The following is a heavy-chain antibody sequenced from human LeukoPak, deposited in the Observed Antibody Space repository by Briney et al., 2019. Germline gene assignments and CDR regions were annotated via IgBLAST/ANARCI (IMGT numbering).Heavy chain of an antibody. Sequence: GGSLRLSCAASGFTFSDYAMNWVRQAPGKGLEWLSYISTSSSIYYADSVKGRFTISRDNAKNSLYLQMNSLRAEDTAVYYCAREPSGSGVFDYWGQGTLVTVSS. CDR1: GFTFSDYA. CDR3: AREPSGSGVFDY. J-gene: IGHJ4*02. D-gene: IGHD3-10*01. CDR2: ISTSSSI. V-gene: IGHV3-69-1*01.